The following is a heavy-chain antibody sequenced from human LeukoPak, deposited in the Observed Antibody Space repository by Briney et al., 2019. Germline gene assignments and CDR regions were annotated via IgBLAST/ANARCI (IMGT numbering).Heavy chain of an antibody. V-gene: IGHV4-34*01. CDR1: GGSFSGYY. Sequence: SETLSLTCAVYGGSFSGYYWSWIRQPPGKGLEWIGEINHSGSTNYNPSLKSRVTISVDTSKNQFSLKLSSVTAADTAVYYCARRTKYYDILTGYYRGGYFDYWGQGNLVTVSS. CDR2: INHSGST. J-gene: IGHJ4*02. D-gene: IGHD3-9*01. CDR3: ARRTKYYDILTGYYRGGYFDY.